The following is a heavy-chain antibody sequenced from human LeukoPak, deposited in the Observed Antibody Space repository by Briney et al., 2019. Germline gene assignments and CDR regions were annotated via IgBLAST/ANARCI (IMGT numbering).Heavy chain of an antibody. J-gene: IGHJ6*03. CDR3: ARAGYSSGWHHYYYMDV. CDR2: IYHSGST. Sequence: SETLSLTCTVSGYSISSGYYWGWIRQPPGKGLEWIGSIYHSGSTYYNPSLKSRITVSVDTSKNQFSLKLSSVTAADTAVYYCARAGYSSGWHHYYYMDVWGKGTTVTVSS. V-gene: IGHV4-38-2*02. CDR1: GYSISSGYY. D-gene: IGHD6-19*01.